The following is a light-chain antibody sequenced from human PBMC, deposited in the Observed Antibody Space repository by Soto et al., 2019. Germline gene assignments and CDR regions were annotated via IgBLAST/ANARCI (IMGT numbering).Light chain of an antibody. CDR3: QQYDNWPLT. CDR1: QSVGSN. J-gene: IGKJ4*01. Sequence: EIVMTQSPATLSVSPGERVTLSCRASQSVGSNLAWYQQKPGLAPRVPIYDASTRATVIPARFSGSGSGTEFTLTISSLQSEDFAVYYCQQYDNWPLTFGGGTKVEIK. V-gene: IGKV3-15*01. CDR2: DAS.